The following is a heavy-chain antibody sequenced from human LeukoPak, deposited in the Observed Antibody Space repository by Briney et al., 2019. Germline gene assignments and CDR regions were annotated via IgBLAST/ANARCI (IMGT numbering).Heavy chain of an antibody. CDR1: GFTFSSYS. CDR3: ARYDEIAAAGLDY. Sequence: PGGSLRLSCAASGFTFSSYSINWVRQAPGKGLEWVSSISSSSSYIYYADSVKGRFTISRDNAKNSLYLQMNSLRAEDTAVYYCARYDEIAAAGLDYWGQGTLVTVSS. CDR2: ISSSSSYI. D-gene: IGHD6-13*01. J-gene: IGHJ4*02. V-gene: IGHV3-21*01.